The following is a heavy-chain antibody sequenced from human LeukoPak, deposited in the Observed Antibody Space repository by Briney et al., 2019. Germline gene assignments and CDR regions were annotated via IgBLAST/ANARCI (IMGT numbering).Heavy chain of an antibody. CDR2: IYPGDSDT. Sequence: GESLKISCKGSGDSYTSYWIGWVRQMPGKGLEWMGIIYPGDSDTRYSPSFQGQVTISADKSISTAYLQWSSLKASDTAMYYCASQAYSSGWYDAFDIWGQGTMVTVSS. V-gene: IGHV5-51*01. CDR1: GDSYTSYW. D-gene: IGHD6-19*01. CDR3: ASQAYSSGWYDAFDI. J-gene: IGHJ3*02.